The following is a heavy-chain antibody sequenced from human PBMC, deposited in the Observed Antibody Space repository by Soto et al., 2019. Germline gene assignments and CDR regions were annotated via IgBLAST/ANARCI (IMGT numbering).Heavy chain of an antibody. CDR3: AKDRKDTPGGY. CDR2: ISYDGSNK. V-gene: IGHV3-30*18. D-gene: IGHD2-15*01. Sequence: GGSLRLSCAASGFTFSSYGMHWVRQAPGKGLEWVAVISYDGSNKYYADSVKGRFTISRDNSKNTLYLQMNSLRAEDTAVYYCAKDRKDTPGGYWGQGTLVTVSS. CDR1: GFTFSSYG. J-gene: IGHJ4*02.